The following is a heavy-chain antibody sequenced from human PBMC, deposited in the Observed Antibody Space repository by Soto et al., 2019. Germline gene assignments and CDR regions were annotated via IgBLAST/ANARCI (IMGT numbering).Heavy chain of an antibody. J-gene: IGHJ3*02. CDR1: VFTFSSYW. D-gene: IGHD3-22*01. CDR3: ARDQPKITMIVSPDAFDI. CDR2: IKQDGSEK. Sequence: GSLRLSCAASVFTFSSYWMSWVRQAPGKGLEWVANIKQDGSEKYYVDSVKGRFTISRDNAKNSLYLQMNSLRAEDTAVYYCARDQPKITMIVSPDAFDIWGQGTMVTVSS. V-gene: IGHV3-7*03.